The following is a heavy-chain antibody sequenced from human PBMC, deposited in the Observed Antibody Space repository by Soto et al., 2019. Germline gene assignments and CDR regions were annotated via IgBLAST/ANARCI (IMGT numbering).Heavy chain of an antibody. J-gene: IGHJ4*02. CDR3: ARAGQYYDASGYAD. D-gene: IGHD3-22*01. CDR1: GYSFVTSG. CDR2: ISVYNGNT. V-gene: IGHV1-18*01. Sequence: QVKLVQSGTAVKKPGASIKVSCKASGYSFVTSGMTWVRQAPGQGLEWMGWISVYNGNTNYDQKLQDRVTMTTDTSTNTAYLEVRNLRSDDTAVYYCARAGQYYDASGYADWGQGTLVTVSS.